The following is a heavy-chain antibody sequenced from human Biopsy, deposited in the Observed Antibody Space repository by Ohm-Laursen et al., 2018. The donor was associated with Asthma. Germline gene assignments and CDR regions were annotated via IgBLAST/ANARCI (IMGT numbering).Heavy chain of an antibody. CDR2: KYNRGST. CDR3: ARASTAQFYYEMDV. J-gene: IGHJ6*02. CDR1: GGSISSGDYF. V-gene: IGHV4-30-4*01. Sequence: TLSLTCSVTGGSISSGDYFWVWIRQAPGKGLEWIGYKYNRGSTHYNPSLKSRVILSADTSKNQFSLNLSSATAADTAVYFCARASTAQFYYEMDVWGQGTTVTVSS. D-gene: IGHD5-24*01.